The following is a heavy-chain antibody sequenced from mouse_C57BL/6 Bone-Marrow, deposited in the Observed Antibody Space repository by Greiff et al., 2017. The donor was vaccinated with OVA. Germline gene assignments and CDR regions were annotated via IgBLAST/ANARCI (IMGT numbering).Heavy chain of an antibody. Sequence: QVQLQQPGAELVKPGASVKLSCKAYGEVVGSDCVHWVKQRPGQGLEWIGMIHPNSGSTNYNEKFKSKATLTVDKSSSTAYMQLSSLTSEDSAVYYCAVTGFAYWGQGTLVTVSA. J-gene: IGHJ3*01. CDR3: AVTGFAY. CDR1: GEVVGSDC. D-gene: IGHD3-1*01. V-gene: IGHV1-64*01. CDR2: IHPNSGST.